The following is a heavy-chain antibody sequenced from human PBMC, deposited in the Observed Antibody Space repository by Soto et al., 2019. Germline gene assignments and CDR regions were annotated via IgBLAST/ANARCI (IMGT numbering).Heavy chain of an antibody. V-gene: IGHV1-8*02. D-gene: IGHD5-18*01. Sequence: ASVKCSCKASGYTFTNNDVSWVRQATGQGLEWMGWMNPGSGDTGYAQKFQGRVTMTRDISIATAYMELNSLTSEDTAIYYCARMESFGSLNWFDPWGQGTLVTVSS. CDR1: GYTFTNND. CDR3: ARMESFGSLNWFDP. CDR2: MNPGSGDT. J-gene: IGHJ5*02.